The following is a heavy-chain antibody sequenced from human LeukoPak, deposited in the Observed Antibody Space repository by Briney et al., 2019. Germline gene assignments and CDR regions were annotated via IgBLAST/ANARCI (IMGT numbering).Heavy chain of an antibody. CDR3: AKSLHYDSSGYGY. Sequence: PGGSLRLSCAASGFTFNSYAMHWVRQAPGKGLEWVAVISYDGSNKYYADSVKGRFTISRDNSKNTLYLQMNSLRAEDTAVYYCAKSLHYDSSGYGYWGQGTLVTVSS. CDR2: ISYDGSNK. J-gene: IGHJ4*02. D-gene: IGHD3-22*01. V-gene: IGHV3-30*04. CDR1: GFTFNSYA.